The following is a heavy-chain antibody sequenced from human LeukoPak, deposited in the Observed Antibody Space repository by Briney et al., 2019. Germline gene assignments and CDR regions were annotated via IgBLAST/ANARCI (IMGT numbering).Heavy chain of an antibody. V-gene: IGHV4-39*07. D-gene: IGHD3-9*01. CDR2: IYYSGST. J-gene: IGHJ4*02. CDR3: ARGILYYDILTGYLLYYFDY. Sequence: PSETLSLTCTVSGGSISGSSYYWGWVRQPPGKGLEWIGNIYYSGSTYYNPSLKSRVTISVDTSKNQFSLKLSSVTAADTAVYYCARGILYYDILTGYLLYYFDYWGQGTLVTVSS. CDR1: GGSISGSSYY.